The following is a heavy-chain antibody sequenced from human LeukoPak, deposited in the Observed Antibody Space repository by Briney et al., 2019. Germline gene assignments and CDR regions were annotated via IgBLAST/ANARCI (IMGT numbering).Heavy chain of an antibody. Sequence: SETLSLTCTVSGGSISSHYWSWIRQPPGKGLEWIGYIYYSESTNYNPSLKSRVTISVDTSKNQFSLKLSSVTAADTAVYYCARYRIAARDWFDPWGQGTLVTVSS. CDR3: ARYRIAARDWFDP. CDR2: IYYSEST. J-gene: IGHJ5*02. D-gene: IGHD6-25*01. V-gene: IGHV4-59*11. CDR1: GGSISSHY.